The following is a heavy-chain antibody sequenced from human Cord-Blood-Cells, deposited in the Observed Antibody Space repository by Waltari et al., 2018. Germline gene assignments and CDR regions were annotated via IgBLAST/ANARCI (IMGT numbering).Heavy chain of an antibody. CDR1: VGSISGYT. Sequence: QVQLKESGPGLVKPSETLSLTCTAPVGSISGYTWSGIRHPPGKGLEWIGYIYYSGSTNCNPSLKSRVTISVDTSKNQFSRKLSSVTAADTAVYYCARHGVQDAFDIWGQGTMVTVSS. CDR2: IYYSGST. D-gene: IGHD1-1*01. V-gene: IGHV4-59*08. CDR3: ARHGVQDAFDI. J-gene: IGHJ3*02.